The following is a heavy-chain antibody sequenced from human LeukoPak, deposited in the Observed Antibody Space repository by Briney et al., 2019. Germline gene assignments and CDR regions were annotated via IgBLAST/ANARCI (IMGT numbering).Heavy chain of an antibody. CDR1: GFTFDDYG. CDR2: INWNGGST. D-gene: IGHD1-26*01. Sequence: GGSLRLSCAASGFTFDDYGMSWVRQAPGKGLEWVSGINWNGGSTGYADSVKGRFTISRDNAKNSLYLQMDSLRAEDTALYYCARVYHSGSYFDYWGQGTLVTVSS. V-gene: IGHV3-20*04. J-gene: IGHJ4*02. CDR3: ARVYHSGSYFDY.